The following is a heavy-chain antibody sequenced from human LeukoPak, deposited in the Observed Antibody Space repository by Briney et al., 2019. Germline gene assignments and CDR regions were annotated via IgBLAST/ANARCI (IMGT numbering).Heavy chain of an antibody. CDR3: ARGNLYYDSSGFDY. CDR1: GFTFSSRW. Sequence: PGGSLRLSCGASGFTFSSRWMSWVRQAPGQGLERVAVILHDGSDKYYADSVKGRFTISRDNAKKSLYVQINSLRAEDTAVYYCARGNLYYDSSGFDYWGQGTLVIVSS. D-gene: IGHD3-22*01. CDR2: ILHDGSDK. J-gene: IGHJ4*02. V-gene: IGHV3-7*01.